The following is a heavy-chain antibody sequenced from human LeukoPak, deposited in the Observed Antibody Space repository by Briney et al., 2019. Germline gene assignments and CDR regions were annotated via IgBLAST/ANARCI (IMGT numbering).Heavy chain of an antibody. CDR2: IYHSGST. CDR1: GGSISSSNW. J-gene: IGHJ6*02. Sequence: SGTLSLTCAVSGGSISSSNWWSWVRQPPGKRLEWIGEIYHSGSTNYNPSLKSRVTISVDKSKNQFSLKLSSVTAADTAVYYCARVGIAAAAVYYYYGMDVWGQGTTVTVSS. V-gene: IGHV4-4*02. D-gene: IGHD6-13*01. CDR3: ARVGIAAAAVYYYYGMDV.